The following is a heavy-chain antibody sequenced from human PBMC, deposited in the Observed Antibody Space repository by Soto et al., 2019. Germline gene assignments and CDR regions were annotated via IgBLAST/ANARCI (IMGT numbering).Heavy chain of an antibody. D-gene: IGHD6-13*01. Sequence: TSETLSLTCTVSGGSISSYYWSWIRQPPGKGLEWIGYIYYSGSTNYNPSLKSRVTISVDTSKNQFSLKLSSVTAADTAVYYCARADSSSWRMDVWGQGTTVTVSS. CDR2: IYYSGST. V-gene: IGHV4-59*01. CDR3: ARADSSSWRMDV. J-gene: IGHJ6*02. CDR1: GGSISSYY.